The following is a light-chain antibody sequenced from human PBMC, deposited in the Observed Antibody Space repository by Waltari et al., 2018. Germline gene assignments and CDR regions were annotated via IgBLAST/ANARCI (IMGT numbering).Light chain of an antibody. CDR3: MQHSYWPLT. CDR2: KVS. J-gene: IGKJ4*01. CDR1: QSLVRGDGNTF. Sequence: DVVMTQSPLSLPVTLGQPASIPCTSSQSLVRGDGNTFLNWFQQSPGQSPRRLIYKVSNRDSGVPDRLSGSGSGTDFTLKISRVEAEDVGVYYCMQHSYWPLTFGGGTKVEIK. V-gene: IGKV2-30*02.